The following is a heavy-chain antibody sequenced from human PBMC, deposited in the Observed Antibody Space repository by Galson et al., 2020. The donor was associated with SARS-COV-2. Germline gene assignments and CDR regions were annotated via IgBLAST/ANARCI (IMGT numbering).Heavy chain of an antibody. V-gene: IGHV3-30*18. J-gene: IGHJ6*02. CDR1: GFTFSSYG. Sequence: GESLKISCAASGFTFSSYGMHWVRQAPGKGLEWVAVISYDGSNKYYADSVQGRFTISRDNSKNTLYLQMNSLRAEDTAVYYCAKDREVVVIASAGMDVWGQGTTVTVSS. D-gene: IGHD3-22*01. CDR3: AKDREVVVIASAGMDV. CDR2: ISYDGSNK.